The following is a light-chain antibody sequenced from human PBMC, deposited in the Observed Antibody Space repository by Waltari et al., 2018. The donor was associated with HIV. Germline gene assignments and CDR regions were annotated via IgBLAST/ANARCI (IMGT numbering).Light chain of an antibody. J-gene: IGKJ2*01. CDR2: KIS. Sequence: DVVMTQSPLSLSVIVGQPASISCHSSQGLVYSTGDTYLSWYHQRPGQSPRRLISKISNRDSGVPDRFSGSGSGTDFTLKISRVEAEDVGVYYCMQGTHWRYSFGQGTKLEI. CDR3: MQGTHWRYS. V-gene: IGKV2-30*01. CDR1: QGLVYSTGDTY.